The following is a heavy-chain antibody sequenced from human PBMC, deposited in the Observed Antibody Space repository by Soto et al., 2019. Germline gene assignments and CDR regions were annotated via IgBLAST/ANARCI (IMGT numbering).Heavy chain of an antibody. V-gene: IGHV1-69*13. D-gene: IGHD3-10*01. CDR1: GGTFSSYA. CDR2: IIPIFGTA. CDR3: ARGPYYYGSGSYFYWYFDL. Sequence: GASVKVSCKASGGTFSSYAISWVRQAPGQGLEWMGGIIPIFGTANYAQKFQGRVTITADESTSTAYMELSSLRSEDTAVYYCARGPYYYGSGSYFYWYFDLWGRGTLVTVSS. J-gene: IGHJ2*01.